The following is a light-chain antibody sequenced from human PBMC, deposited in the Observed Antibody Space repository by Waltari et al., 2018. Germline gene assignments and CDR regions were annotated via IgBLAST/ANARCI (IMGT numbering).Light chain of an antibody. CDR3: ETGGHGTWV. Sequence: QLVLTQSPSASASLGASVKPTCTLSSGHSSNIIAWLQQQPGKGPRYLMKVNSDGSHRKGDDIPDRLAGASSGAERYLTISSRQSEYEADYYCETGGHGTWVFGGGTKLTVL. J-gene: IGLJ3*02. V-gene: IGLV4-69*01. CDR2: VNSDGSH. CDR1: SGHSSNI.